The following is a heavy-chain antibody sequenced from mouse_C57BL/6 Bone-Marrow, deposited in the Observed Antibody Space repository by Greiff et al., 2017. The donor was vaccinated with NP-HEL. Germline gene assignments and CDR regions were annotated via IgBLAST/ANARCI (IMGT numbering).Heavy chain of an antibody. CDR3: ARNGYYYWYFDV. D-gene: IGHD2-3*01. Sequence: EVMLVESGGGLVQPGGSLKLSCAASGFTFSDYYMYWVRQTPEKRLEWVAYISNGGGSTYYPDTVKGRFTISRDNAKNTLYLQMSRLKSEDTAMYYCARNGYYYWYFDVWGTGTTVTVSS. CDR2: ISNGGGST. V-gene: IGHV5-12*01. J-gene: IGHJ1*03. CDR1: GFTFSDYY.